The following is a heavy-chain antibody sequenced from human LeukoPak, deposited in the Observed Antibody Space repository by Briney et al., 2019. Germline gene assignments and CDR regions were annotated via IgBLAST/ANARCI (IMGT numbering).Heavy chain of an antibody. CDR1: GYTFTGYY. J-gene: IGHJ4*02. D-gene: IGHD1-26*01. CDR3: ARGGVGAKNYFDY. Sequence: ASVKVSCKASGYTFTGYYMHWVRQAPGQGLEWMGWINPNSGGTNYAQKFQGRVTMTRDTSISTAYMELSSLRSEDTAVYYCARGGVGAKNYFDYWGQGTLVTVSS. CDR2: INPNSGGT. V-gene: IGHV1-2*02.